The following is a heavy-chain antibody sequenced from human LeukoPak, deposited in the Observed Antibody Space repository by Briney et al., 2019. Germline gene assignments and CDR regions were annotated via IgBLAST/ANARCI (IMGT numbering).Heavy chain of an antibody. J-gene: IGHJ4*02. CDR2: INPSGGST. Sequence: GASVKVSCKASGYTFTSYCMHWVRQAPGQGLEWMGIINPSGGSTSYAQKFQGRVTMTRDTSTSTVYMELSSLRSEDTAVYYCARDLITYYYDSSGYYGYRRFDYWGQGTLVTVSS. V-gene: IGHV1-46*01. D-gene: IGHD3-22*01. CDR3: ARDLITYYYDSSGYYGYRRFDY. CDR1: GYTFTSYC.